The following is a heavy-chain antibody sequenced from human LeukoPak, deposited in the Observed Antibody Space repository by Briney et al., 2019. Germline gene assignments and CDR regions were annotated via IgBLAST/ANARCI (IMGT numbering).Heavy chain of an antibody. CDR2: IIPSDGFT. J-gene: IGHJ4*02. V-gene: IGHV1-46*01. CDR1: GYTFSSYY. CDR3: ARGRLYCSGGSCYQVGNYFDY. Sequence: ASVKVSCKASGYTFSSYYVHWVRQAPGQGLEWMGMIIPSDGFTSYAQKFQGRVTMTRDMSTSTVYMELSSLRSDDTAVYYCARGRLYCSGGSCYQVGNYFDYWGQGTLVTVSS. D-gene: IGHD2-15*01.